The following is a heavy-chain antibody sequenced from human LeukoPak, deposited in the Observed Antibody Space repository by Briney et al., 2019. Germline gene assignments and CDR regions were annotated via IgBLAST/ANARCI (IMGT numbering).Heavy chain of an antibody. CDR3: ARGTADFWSGSVSYFDY. D-gene: IGHD3-3*01. V-gene: IGHV3-53*01. Sequence: GGSLRLSCAASGFTVSSNYMSWVRQAPGKGLEWVSVIYSGGSTYYADSVRGRFTISRDNAKNSLYLQMNSLRAEDTAVYYCARGTADFWSGSVSYFDYWGQGTLVTVSS. J-gene: IGHJ4*02. CDR2: IYSGGST. CDR1: GFTVSSNY.